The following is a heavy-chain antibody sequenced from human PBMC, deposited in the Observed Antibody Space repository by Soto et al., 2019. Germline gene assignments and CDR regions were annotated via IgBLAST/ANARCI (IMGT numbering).Heavy chain of an antibody. Sequence: GASVKVSCKASGYTFTSYGISWVRQAPGQGLEWMGWISAYNGNTNYAQKLQGRVTMTTDTSTSTAYMELRSLRSDDTAVYYCARAPPYCSSTSCSRLWFDPWGQGTLVTVSS. D-gene: IGHD2-2*01. CDR2: ISAYNGNT. CDR1: GYTFTSYG. J-gene: IGHJ5*02. CDR3: ARAPPYCSSTSCSRLWFDP. V-gene: IGHV1-18*01.